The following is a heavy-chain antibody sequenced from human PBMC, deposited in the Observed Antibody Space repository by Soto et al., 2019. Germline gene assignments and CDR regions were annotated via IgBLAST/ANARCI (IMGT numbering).Heavy chain of an antibody. CDR3: ARANSSTWYKLEYKWFDP. Sequence: SETLSLTCTVSGASINDFYWSWIRQTPGKGLEWVGFMYYSETTKYNPSLKSRVNMSLDTSKNQVSLHLKSVTAADTAVYYCARANSSTWYKLEYKWFDPWGQGTQVTVSS. CDR1: GASINDFY. CDR2: MYYSETT. J-gene: IGHJ5*02. D-gene: IGHD6-13*01. V-gene: IGHV4-59*01.